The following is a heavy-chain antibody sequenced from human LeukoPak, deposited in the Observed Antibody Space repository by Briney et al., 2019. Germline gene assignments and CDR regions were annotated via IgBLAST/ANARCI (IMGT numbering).Heavy chain of an antibody. CDR2: IYYSGST. CDR1: GGSISSYY. J-gene: IGHJ4*02. V-gene: IGHV4-59*12. D-gene: IGHD5-12*01. CDR3: ARSVGYSGYGAAGDDY. Sequence: NPSETLSLTCTVSGGSISSYYWSWIRQPPGKGLEWIGYIYYSGSTNYNPSLKSRVTISVDTSKNQFSLKLSSVTAADTAVYYCARSVGYSGYGAAGDDYWGQGTLVTVSS.